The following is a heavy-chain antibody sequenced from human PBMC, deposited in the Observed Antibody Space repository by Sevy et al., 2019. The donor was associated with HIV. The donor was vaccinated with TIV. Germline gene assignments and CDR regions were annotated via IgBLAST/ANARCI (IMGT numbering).Heavy chain of an antibody. CDR2: ISSSGSTI. CDR3: ARVGVETYYYDSSGAFDI. J-gene: IGHJ3*02. CDR1: GFTFSDYY. V-gene: IGHV3-11*01. D-gene: IGHD3-22*01. Sequence: GGSLRLSCAASGFTFSDYYMSWIRQAPGKGLEWVSYISSSGSTIYYADSVKGRFTISRDNAKNSLYLQMNSLRAEDTAVYYCARVGVETYYYDSSGAFDIWVQGTMVTVSS.